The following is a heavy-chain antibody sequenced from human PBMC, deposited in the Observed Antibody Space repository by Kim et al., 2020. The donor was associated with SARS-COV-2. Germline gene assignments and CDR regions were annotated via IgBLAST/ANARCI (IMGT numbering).Heavy chain of an antibody. D-gene: IGHD1-26*01. CDR2: VCDGGKT. J-gene: IGHJ2*01. Sequence: SETLSLTCIISGGSTMRFSYCWGWIRQPPGKGLEWIGNVCDGGKTYYNPSLKSRVTISEDTSEKHFSLSLNSVTAADSAVYYCAGDLASRGGSYYDGVPSPLNDYWFFDLWGRGTLVTVSS. CDR3: AGDLASRGGSYYDGVPSPLNDYWFFDL. CDR1: GGSTMRFSYC. V-gene: IGHV4-39*07.